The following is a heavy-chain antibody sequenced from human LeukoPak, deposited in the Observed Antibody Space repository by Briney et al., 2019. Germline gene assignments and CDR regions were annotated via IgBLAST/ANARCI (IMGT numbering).Heavy chain of an antibody. CDR2: FDPEDGET. Sequence: ASVKVSCKVSGYTLTELSMHWVRQAPGKGLEWMGGFDPEDGETIYAQKFQGRVTMTEDTSTDTAYMELSSLRSEDTAVYYCATAKIVVATGGYFDYWGQGTLVTVSS. J-gene: IGHJ4*02. D-gene: IGHD3-22*01. CDR3: ATAKIVVATGGYFDY. V-gene: IGHV1-24*01. CDR1: GYTLTELS.